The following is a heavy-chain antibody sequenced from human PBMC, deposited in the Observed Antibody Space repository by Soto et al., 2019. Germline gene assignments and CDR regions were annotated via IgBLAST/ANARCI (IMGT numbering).Heavy chain of an antibody. J-gene: IGHJ4*02. Sequence: KPSETLSLTXTVSGGSISSGGYYWSWIRQHPGKGLEWIGYIYYSGSTYYNPSLKSRVTISVDTSKNQFSLKLSSVTAADTAVYYCARSLQLWSLYYFDYWGQGTLVTVSS. CDR3: ARSLQLWSLYYFDY. CDR2: IYYSGST. D-gene: IGHD5-18*01. V-gene: IGHV4-31*02. CDR1: GGSISSGGYY.